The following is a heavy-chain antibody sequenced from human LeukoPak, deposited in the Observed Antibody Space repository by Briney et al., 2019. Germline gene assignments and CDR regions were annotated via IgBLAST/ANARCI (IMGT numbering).Heavy chain of an antibody. V-gene: IGHV1-8*03. CDR3: ASSGSVLRDAFDI. CDR1: GYTFTSYD. J-gene: IGHJ3*02. D-gene: IGHD2-15*01. CDR2: MNPNSGNT. Sequence: ASVKVSCKASGYTFTSYDINWVRQAPGQGLEWMGWMNPNSGNTGYAQKSQGRVTITRNTSISTAYMELSSLRSEDTAVYYCASSGSVLRDAFDIWGQGTMVTVSS.